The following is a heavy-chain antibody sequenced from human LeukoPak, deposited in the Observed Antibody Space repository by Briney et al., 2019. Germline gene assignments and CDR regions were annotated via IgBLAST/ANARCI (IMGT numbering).Heavy chain of an antibody. CDR3: ARGREYFPDSY. J-gene: IGHJ4*02. Sequence: PGGSLRLSCAASGFTFSSYSMNWVRQAPGKGLEWVSYITSSSSTMFYADSVKGRFTISRDTSKNTIYLQMNRLRPEDTAVYYCARGREYFPDSYWGQGTLVAVSS. CDR2: ITSSSSTM. D-gene: IGHD2/OR15-2a*01. V-gene: IGHV3-48*01. CDR1: GFTFSSYS.